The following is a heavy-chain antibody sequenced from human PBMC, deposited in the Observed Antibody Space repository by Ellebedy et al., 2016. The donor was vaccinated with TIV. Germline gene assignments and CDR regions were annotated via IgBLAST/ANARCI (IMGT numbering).Heavy chain of an antibody. D-gene: IGHD7-27*01. CDR2: TYYRSKWSN. J-gene: IGHJ4*02. CDR1: GDSVSSNSAA. V-gene: IGHV6-1*01. Sequence: SQTLSLTCXISGDSVSSNSAAWNWIRQSPSRDLEWLGRTYYRSKWSNDYAVSVKSRITINPDTSKNHFSLQLNSVTPEDTAVYYCARTGDRGRAFDYWGQGTLVTVSS. CDR3: ARTGDRGRAFDY.